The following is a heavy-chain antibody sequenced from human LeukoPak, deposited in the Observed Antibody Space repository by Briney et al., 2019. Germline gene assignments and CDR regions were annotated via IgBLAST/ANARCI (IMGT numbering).Heavy chain of an antibody. CDR1: GYTFTSYG. V-gene: IGHV1-69*04. CDR2: IIPILGIA. J-gene: IGHJ3*02. CDR3: ARDLFQRGYSYGYTDEDAFDI. Sequence: GASVKVSCRASGYTFTSYGISWVRQAPGQGLEWMGRIIPILGIANYAQKFQGRVTITADKSTSTAYMELSSLRSEDTAVYYCARDLFQRGYSYGYTDEDAFDIWGQGTKVTVSS. D-gene: IGHD5-18*01.